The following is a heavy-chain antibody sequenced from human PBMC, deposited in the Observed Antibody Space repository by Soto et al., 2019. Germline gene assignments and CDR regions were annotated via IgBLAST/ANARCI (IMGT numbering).Heavy chain of an antibody. CDR1: GYTFTSYD. CDR3: ARVVPAAIDLYWFDP. V-gene: IGHV1-8*01. CDR2: MNPNSGNT. D-gene: IGHD2-2*02. Sequence: GASVKVSCKASGYTFTSYDINWVRQAAGQGLEWMGWMNPNSGNTGYAQKFQGRVTMTRNTSISTAYMELSSLRSEDTAVYYCARVVPAAIDLYWFDPWGQGTLVTVS. J-gene: IGHJ5*02.